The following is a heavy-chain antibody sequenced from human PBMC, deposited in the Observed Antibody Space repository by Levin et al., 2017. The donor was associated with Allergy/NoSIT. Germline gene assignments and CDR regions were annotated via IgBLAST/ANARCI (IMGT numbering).Heavy chain of an antibody. CDR2: VNCNSGDT. J-gene: IGHJ4*02. D-gene: IGHD4-17*01. Sequence: GGSLRLSCKDAGYTFTDHYMHWVRQAPGQGLEWMGWVNCNSGDTHYAQKFQDRVTMTRDTSITTAYIEVSSLRFDDTALYFCARNDYGDYVQNFDYWGQGTLVTVSS. V-gene: IGHV1-2*02. CDR3: ARNDYGDYVQNFDY. CDR1: GYTFTDHY.